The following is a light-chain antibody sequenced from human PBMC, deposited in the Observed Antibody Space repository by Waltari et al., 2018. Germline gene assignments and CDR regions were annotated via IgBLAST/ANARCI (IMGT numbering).Light chain of an antibody. Sequence: EIVLTQSPATLSWSPGERATLSCRTSQSVSSYLAWYHQKPGQAPRPLLYDASNRATGIPARFSGSGSGTDFTLTISSLEPEDFAVYYCQQYNSSPITFGPGTKVDIK. CDR3: QQYNSSPIT. CDR1: QSVSSY. V-gene: IGKV3-11*01. CDR2: DAS. J-gene: IGKJ3*01.